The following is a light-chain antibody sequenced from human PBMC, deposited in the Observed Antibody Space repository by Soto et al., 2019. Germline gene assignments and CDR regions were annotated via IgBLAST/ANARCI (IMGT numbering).Light chain of an antibody. CDR1: QSISSW. V-gene: IGKV1-5*01. Sequence: DIQMTQSPSTLSASVGDRVTITCRASQSISSWLAWYQQKPGKAPKLLIYDASSLESGVPSRFSGSGSGTGFTLTISSLQPDDVATYYCQQYNSYSPAFGQGTKVEIK. CDR2: DAS. CDR3: QQYNSYSPA. J-gene: IGKJ1*01.